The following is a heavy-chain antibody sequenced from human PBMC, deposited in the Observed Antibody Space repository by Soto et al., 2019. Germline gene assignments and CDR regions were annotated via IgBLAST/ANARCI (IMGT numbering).Heavy chain of an antibody. V-gene: IGHV1-45*02. D-gene: IGHD1-1*01. CDR1: GYTFTFRY. Sequence: SVKVSCKASGYTFTFRYLHWVRQAPGQALEWMGWITPFKSDTNYAQKFQDRVTITRDRSVSTAYMELSNLRPDDTAMYYCARSPFAGSDAFDIWGQGTMVPVSS. J-gene: IGHJ3*02. CDR3: ARSPFAGSDAFDI. CDR2: ITPFKSDT.